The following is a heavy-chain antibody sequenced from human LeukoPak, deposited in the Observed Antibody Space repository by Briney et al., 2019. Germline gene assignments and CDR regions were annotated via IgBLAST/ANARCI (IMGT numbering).Heavy chain of an antibody. D-gene: IGHD2-21*01. CDR3: VKDIKKTYGIFDD. CDR2: IRYDGSNK. CDR1: GFTFSSYG. J-gene: IGHJ4*02. Sequence: PGGSLRLSCAASGFTFSSYGMHWVRQAPGKGLEWVAFIRYDGSNKYYADSVKGRFTISRDNSKNTLDLQMNRLSPEDTAAYYCVKDIKKTYGIFDDWGQGTLVTVSS. V-gene: IGHV3-30*02.